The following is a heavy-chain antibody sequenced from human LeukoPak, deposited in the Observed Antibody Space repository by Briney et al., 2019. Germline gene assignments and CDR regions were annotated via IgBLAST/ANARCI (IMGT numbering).Heavy chain of an antibody. D-gene: IGHD3-10*01. CDR3: ARGHITMVRGAVSDY. J-gene: IGHJ4*02. CDR1: GGSFSGYY. V-gene: IGHV4-34*01. CDR2: INHSGST. Sequence: SETLSLTCAVYGGSFSGYYWSWIRQPPGKGLEWIGEINHSGSTNYNPSLKSRVTISVDTSKNQFSLKLSSVTAADTAVYYCARGHITMVRGAVSDYWGQGTLVTVSS.